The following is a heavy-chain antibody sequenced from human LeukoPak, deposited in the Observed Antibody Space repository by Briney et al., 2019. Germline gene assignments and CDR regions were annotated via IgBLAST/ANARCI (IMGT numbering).Heavy chain of an antibody. CDR3: VRANGQTYYYGSGSHGDY. Sequence: GASVKVSCKASGYTFTGYYMHWVRQAPGQGLEWMGWINPNSGGTNYAQKFQGRVTMTRDTSISTAYMELSRLRSDDTAVYYCVRANGQTYYYGSGSHGDYWGQGTLVTVSS. CDR1: GYTFTGYY. CDR2: INPNSGGT. V-gene: IGHV1-2*02. D-gene: IGHD3-10*01. J-gene: IGHJ4*02.